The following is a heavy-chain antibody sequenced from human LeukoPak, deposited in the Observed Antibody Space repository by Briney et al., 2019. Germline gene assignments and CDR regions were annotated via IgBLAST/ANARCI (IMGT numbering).Heavy chain of an antibody. CDR1: GFTFSSYG. V-gene: IGHV3-23*01. CDR2: IGGSGGST. CDR3: ARGKGTSYLSSFDY. J-gene: IGHJ4*02. D-gene: IGHD6-6*01. Sequence: GGSLRLSCAASGFTFSSYGMSWVRQAPGKGLEWVSTIGGSGGSTYYADSVKGRFTISRDNSKNTLYLQMNSLRAADTAVYYCARGKGTSYLSSFDYWGQGTLVTVSS.